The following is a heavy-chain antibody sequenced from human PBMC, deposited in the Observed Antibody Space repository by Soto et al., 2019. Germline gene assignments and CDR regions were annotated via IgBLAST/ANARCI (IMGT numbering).Heavy chain of an antibody. V-gene: IGHV3-21*01. CDR2: ISSSSGNI. J-gene: IGHJ6*03. D-gene: IGHD5-12*01. CDR1: GLTFSSYA. CDR3: ARVYSGYDYFRDYYYYYMDV. Sequence: GGSLRLSCAASGLTFSSYAMSWVRQAPGKGLEWVSSISSSSGNIYYADSVKGRFTISRDNAKNSLYLQMNSLRAEDTAVYYCARVYSGYDYFRDYYYYYMDVWGKGTTVTVSS.